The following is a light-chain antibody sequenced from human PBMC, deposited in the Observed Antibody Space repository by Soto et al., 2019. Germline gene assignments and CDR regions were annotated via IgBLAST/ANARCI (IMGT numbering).Light chain of an antibody. CDR3: QTWDTGIRV. Sequence: QLVLTQSPSASASLGASVKLTCTVSSGHSSYAIAWHRQQPEKGPRYLMNLNSDGSHTKGDGIPDRFSGSSSGAERYLTISSLQSEDEADYYCQTWDTGIRVFGGGTKLTVL. V-gene: IGLV4-69*01. J-gene: IGLJ3*02. CDR2: LNSDGSH. CDR1: SGHSSYA.